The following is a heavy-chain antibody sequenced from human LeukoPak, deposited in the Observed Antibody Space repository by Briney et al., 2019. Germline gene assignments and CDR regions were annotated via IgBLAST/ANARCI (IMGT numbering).Heavy chain of an antibody. Sequence: VALVKVSCKASGGTFSSYAISWVRQAPGQGLEWMGWIDPNSGGTNYAQNFQGRVTMTRDTSISTGYMELSRLTSDDSAIYYCARWRGYSSGWSGPFDDWGQGTLVTVSS. V-gene: IGHV1-2*02. CDR1: GGTFSSYA. D-gene: IGHD6-19*01. J-gene: IGHJ4*02. CDR3: ARWRGYSSGWSGPFDD. CDR2: IDPNSGGT.